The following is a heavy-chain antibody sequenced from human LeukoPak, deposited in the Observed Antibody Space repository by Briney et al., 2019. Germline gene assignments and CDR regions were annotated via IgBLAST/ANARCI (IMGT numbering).Heavy chain of an antibody. CDR1: GDSVSSNSAA. V-gene: IGHV6-1*01. CDR3: AKAVEWELGFDY. D-gene: IGHD1-26*01. Sequence: SQTLSLTCAISGDSVSSNSAAWNWIRQSPSRGLEWLGRTYYRSRWYNDYAVSVKSRITINPDTSKNQFSLQLNSVTPEDTAVYYCAKAVEWELGFDYWGQGTLVTVSS. J-gene: IGHJ4*02. CDR2: TYYRSRWYN.